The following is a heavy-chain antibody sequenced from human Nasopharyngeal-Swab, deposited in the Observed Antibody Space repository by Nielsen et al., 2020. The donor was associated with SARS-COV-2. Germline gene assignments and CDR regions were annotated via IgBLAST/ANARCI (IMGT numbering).Heavy chain of an antibody. Sequence: ASVKVSCKASGYTFTSYYMHWVRQAPGQGLEWMGIINPSGGSTSYAQKFQGRVTMTRDTSTSTAYMELRSLRSDDTAVYYCARDGVVAAVYFDYWGQGTLVTVSS. D-gene: IGHD2-15*01. CDR3: ARDGVVAAVYFDY. CDR1: GYTFTSYY. J-gene: IGHJ4*02. V-gene: IGHV1-46*01. CDR2: INPSGGST.